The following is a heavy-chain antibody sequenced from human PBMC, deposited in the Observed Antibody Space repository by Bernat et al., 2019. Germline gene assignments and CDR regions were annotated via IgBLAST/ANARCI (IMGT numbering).Heavy chain of an antibody. J-gene: IGHJ4*02. CDR3: ATSPPLGYCSSTSCYEYYFDY. CDR2: IYYSGST. CDR1: GGSISSYY. V-gene: IGHV4-59*01. D-gene: IGHD2-2*01. Sequence: QVQLQESGPGLVKPSETLSLTCTVSGGSISSYYWSWIRQPPGKGLEWIGYIYYSGSTNYNPSLKSRVTISVDTSKNQFSLKLSSVTAADTAVYYCATSPPLGYCSSTSCYEYYFDYWGQGPLVTVSS.